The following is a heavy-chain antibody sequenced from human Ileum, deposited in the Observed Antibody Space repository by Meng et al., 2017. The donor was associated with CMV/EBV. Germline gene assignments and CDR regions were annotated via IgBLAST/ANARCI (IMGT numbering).Heavy chain of an antibody. V-gene: IGHV3-21*01. J-gene: IGHJ4*02. Sequence: GESLKISCAASGFTFDSYSMNWVRRAPGKGLEWVSSLSSSSSYIYYADSVKGRFTISRDNAKSSLYLQLDSLTAEDTAVYYCAKGHDFDYWGQGTLVTVSS. CDR3: AKGHDFDY. CDR1: GFTFDSYS. CDR2: LSSSSSYI.